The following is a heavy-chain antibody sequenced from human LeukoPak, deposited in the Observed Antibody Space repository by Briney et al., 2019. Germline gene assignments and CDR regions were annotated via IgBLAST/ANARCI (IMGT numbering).Heavy chain of an antibody. Sequence: PGGSLRLSCAASGFRFSNSWMVWVRQAPGKGLEWVASINQDGSDKYYVDSLRGRFTISRDNGKNSLYLQMNSLRADDTAVYYCARGLPEYCSGGSCQGLDYFDYWGQGTLVTVSS. CDR3: ARGLPEYCSGGSCQGLDYFDY. V-gene: IGHV3-7*01. CDR2: INQDGSDK. J-gene: IGHJ4*02. D-gene: IGHD2-15*01. CDR1: GFRFSNSW.